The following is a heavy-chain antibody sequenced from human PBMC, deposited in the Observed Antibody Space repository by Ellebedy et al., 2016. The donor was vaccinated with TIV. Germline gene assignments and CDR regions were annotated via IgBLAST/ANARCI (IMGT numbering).Heavy chain of an antibody. CDR2: INPSGGST. J-gene: IGHJ6*02. CDR3: ARRSGLYYYYGMDV. CDR1: GYTFTSYY. V-gene: IGHV1-46*01. Sequence: ASVKVPCXASGYTFTSYYMHWVRQAPGQGLEWMGIINPSGGSTNYAQKFQGRVTMTRDTSTSTVYMELSSLRSEDTAVYYCARRSGLYYYYGMDVWGQGTTVTVSS. D-gene: IGHD1-26*01.